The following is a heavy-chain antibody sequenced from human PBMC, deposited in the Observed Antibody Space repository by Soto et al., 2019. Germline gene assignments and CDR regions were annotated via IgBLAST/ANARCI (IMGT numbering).Heavy chain of an antibody. CDR1: GFTFISYA. Sequence: PVGSLRLSCAASGFTFISYAMSWCLQSGVKGLECVSTISGSGGTTYYADSVKGRFTISRDNSKNTLYLQMNSLRAEDTAVYYCAKVRSTTIFDVVSLFDYWGQGTLVTVSS. D-gene: IGHD3-3*01. CDR2: ISGSGGTT. V-gene: IGHV3-23*01. CDR3: AKVRSTTIFDVVSLFDY. J-gene: IGHJ4*02.